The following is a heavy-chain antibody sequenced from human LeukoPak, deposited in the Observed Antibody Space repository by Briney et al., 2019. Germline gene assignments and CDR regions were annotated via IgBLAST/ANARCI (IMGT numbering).Heavy chain of an antibody. J-gene: IGHJ3*02. V-gene: IGHV4-4*02. CDR1: GGSISSSNW. CDR3: AREIAAAGRRTDAFDI. D-gene: IGHD6-13*01. CDR2: IYHSGST. Sequence: SGTLSLTCAVSGGSISSSNWWSWVRQPPGKGLEWIGEIYHSGSTNYNPSLKSRVTISVDKSKNQFSLKLSSVTAADTALYYCAREIAAAGRRTDAFDIWGQGTMVTVSS.